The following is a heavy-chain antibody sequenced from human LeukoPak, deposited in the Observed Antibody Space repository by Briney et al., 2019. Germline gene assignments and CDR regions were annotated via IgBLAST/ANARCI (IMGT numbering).Heavy chain of an antibody. D-gene: IGHD2-15*01. Sequence: SETLSLTCAVYGGSFSGYYWSWIRQPPGKGLEWIREINHSGSTNYNPSLKSRVTISVDTSKNQFSLKLISVTAADKAVYYCPRAPLAATRHSPGRYHHYGMDVWAKGPRSPSPQ. J-gene: IGHJ6*04. CDR3: PRAPLAATRHSPGRYHHYGMDV. CDR2: INHSGST. CDR1: GGSFSGYY. V-gene: IGHV4-34*01.